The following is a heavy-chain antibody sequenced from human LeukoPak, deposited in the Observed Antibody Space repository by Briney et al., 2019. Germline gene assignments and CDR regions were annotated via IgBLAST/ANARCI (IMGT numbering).Heavy chain of an antibody. J-gene: IGHJ3*02. CDR1: GYSFTSYW. Sequence: GESLKISCKGSGYSFTSYWIGWVRQMPGKGLEWVGIIFPGDSDSRYSPSLQGQVTISADTSISTAYLQWSSLKASDTAMYYCARHRYCSGGSCDFDIWGQGTMVTVSS. V-gene: IGHV5-51*01. D-gene: IGHD2-15*01. CDR3: ARHRYCSGGSCDFDI. CDR2: IFPGDSDS.